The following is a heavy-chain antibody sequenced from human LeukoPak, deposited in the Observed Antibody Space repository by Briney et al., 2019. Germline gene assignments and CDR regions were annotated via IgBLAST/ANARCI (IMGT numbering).Heavy chain of an antibody. CDR1: GYTFTSYA. CDR2: INAGNGNT. D-gene: IGHD6-13*01. CDR3: ARGGLHSSSWYLFVY. J-gene: IGHJ4*02. Sequence: ASVKVSCKASGYTFTSYAMHWVRQAPGQRLEWMGWINAGNGNTKYSQKFQGRVTITRDTSASTAYMELSSLRSEDTAVYYCARGGLHSSSWYLFVYWGQGTLVTVSS. V-gene: IGHV1-3*01.